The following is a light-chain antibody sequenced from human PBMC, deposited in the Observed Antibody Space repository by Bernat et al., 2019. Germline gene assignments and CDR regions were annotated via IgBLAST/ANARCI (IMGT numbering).Light chain of an antibody. CDR2: EVN. J-gene: IGLJ3*02. V-gene: IGLV2-18*02. Sequence: QSALTQPPSVSGSPGQSVTISCTGTSSDVGSYNRVSWYQQHPGTAPKLMIYEVNNRPSGVPDRFSGSKSGNTASLTISGLQAEDEADYYCCSFTTTTTWVFGGGTKLTVL. CDR1: SSDVGSYNR. CDR3: CSFTTTTTWV.